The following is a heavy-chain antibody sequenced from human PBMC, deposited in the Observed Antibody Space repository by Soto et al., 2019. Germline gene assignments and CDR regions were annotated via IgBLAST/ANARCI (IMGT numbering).Heavy chain of an antibody. Sequence: EVQLVESGGGLVQPGGSLRLSCAASGFTFSNYPLNWVRQAPGKGLEWVSYISATSSTTYYADSVRGRFTISRDNAKNSLYLPMNSLRDEDTAVYYCAREGVVSARLDPWGQGTLVTVSS. CDR2: ISATSSTT. J-gene: IGHJ5*02. V-gene: IGHV3-48*02. CDR1: GFTFSNYP. D-gene: IGHD3-16*01. CDR3: AREGVVSARLDP.